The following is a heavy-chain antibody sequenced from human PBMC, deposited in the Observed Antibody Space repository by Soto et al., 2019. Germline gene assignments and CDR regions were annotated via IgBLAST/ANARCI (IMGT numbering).Heavy chain of an antibody. CDR2: IIPIFGTA. CDR3: ARDRGMELLNFSQYYYGMDV. Sequence: SVKVSCKASGGTFSSYAISWVRQSPGQGLEWMGGIIPIFGTANYAQKFQGRVTITADESTSTAYMELSSLRSEDTAVYYCARDRGMELLNFSQYYYGMDVWGQGTTVTVSS. V-gene: IGHV1-69*13. J-gene: IGHJ6*02. CDR1: GGTFSSYA. D-gene: IGHD1-7*01.